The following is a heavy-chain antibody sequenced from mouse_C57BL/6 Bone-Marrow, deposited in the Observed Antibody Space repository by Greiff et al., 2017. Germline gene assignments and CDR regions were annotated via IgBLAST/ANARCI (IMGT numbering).Heavy chain of an antibody. V-gene: IGHV1-50*01. CDR2: IDPSDSYT. CDR3: ARFRRLTWFAY. D-gene: IGHD3-2*02. Sequence: QVQLQQPGAELVKPGASVKLSCKASGYTFTSYWMQWVKQRPGQGLEWIGEIDPSDSYTNYNQKFKGKATLTVDTSSSTADMQLSSLTSEDSAVYYCARFRRLTWFAYWGQGTLVTVSA. CDR1: GYTFTSYW. J-gene: IGHJ3*01.